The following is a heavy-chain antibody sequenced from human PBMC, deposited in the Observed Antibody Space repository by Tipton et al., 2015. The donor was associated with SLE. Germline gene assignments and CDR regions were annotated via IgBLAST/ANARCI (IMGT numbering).Heavy chain of an antibody. CDR1: GDSINSDGYF. CDR2: TYYSGSP. J-gene: IGHJ5*02. D-gene: IGHD3-22*01. CDR3: PIYYHDSTGLHWFDP. Sequence: TLSLTCTVSGDSINSDGYFWTWIRQPPGKGLEWIGYTYYSGSPYYNPSLKSRVTTSLDMSKNQFSLRLSPVTAADTAVYYCPIYYHDSTGLHWFDPWGQGTLVTVSS. V-gene: IGHV4-31*03.